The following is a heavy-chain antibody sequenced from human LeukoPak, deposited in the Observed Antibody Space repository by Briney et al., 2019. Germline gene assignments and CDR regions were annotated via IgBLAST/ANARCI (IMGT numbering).Heavy chain of an antibody. CDR2: FDPEDGET. CDR1: GYTLTELS. D-gene: IGHD2-2*01. Sequence: GASVEVSCKVSGYTLTELSMHWVRQAPGKGLEWMGGFDPEDGETIYAQKFQGRVTMTEDTSTDTAYMELSSLRSEDTAVYYCATLRLYCSSTSCYETSFFWFDPWGQGTLVTVSS. V-gene: IGHV1-24*01. CDR3: ATLRLYCSSTSCYETSFFWFDP. J-gene: IGHJ5*02.